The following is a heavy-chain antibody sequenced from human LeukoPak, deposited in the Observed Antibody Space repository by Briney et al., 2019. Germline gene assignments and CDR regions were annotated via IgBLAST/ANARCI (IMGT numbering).Heavy chain of an antibody. D-gene: IGHD2-2*01. Sequence: SETLSLTCTVSGGSISSYYWSWIRQPPGKGLEWIGYIYYSGSTNYNPSLKSRVTMSVDTSKNQFSLKLSSVTAADTAVYYCARGPWCSSTSCYGWFDPWGQGTLVTVSS. J-gene: IGHJ5*02. CDR1: GGSISSYY. V-gene: IGHV4-59*12. CDR2: IYYSGST. CDR3: ARGPWCSSTSCYGWFDP.